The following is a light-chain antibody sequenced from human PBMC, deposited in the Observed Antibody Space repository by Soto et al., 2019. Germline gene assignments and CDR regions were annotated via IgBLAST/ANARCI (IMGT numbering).Light chain of an antibody. Sequence: ETVMTQSPATLSVSPGERATLSCRASQSVYNNLAWYQQKPGQAPRLLIYGATTRATSVPARFSGAGSGTEFTITISSLQSEDSAVYYCQHYNNWPPWTFGQGTKLEIK. CDR3: QHYNNWPPWT. CDR2: GAT. V-gene: IGKV3-15*01. CDR1: QSVYNN. J-gene: IGKJ2*02.